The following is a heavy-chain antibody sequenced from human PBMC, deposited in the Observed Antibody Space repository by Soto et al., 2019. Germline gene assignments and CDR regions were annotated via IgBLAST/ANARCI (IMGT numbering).Heavy chain of an antibody. CDR2: ISAYNGNT. Sequence: QVQLVQSGAEVKKPGASVKVSCKASGYTFTSYGISWVRQAPGQGLEWMGWISAYNGNTNYAQKLQGRVTMTTDTPTRAAYMELRGLRSDDTAVYYCARDAFHCSSTSCYGWFDPWGQGTLVTVSS. D-gene: IGHD2-2*01. CDR3: ARDAFHCSSTSCYGWFDP. CDR1: GYTFTSYG. V-gene: IGHV1-18*01. J-gene: IGHJ5*02.